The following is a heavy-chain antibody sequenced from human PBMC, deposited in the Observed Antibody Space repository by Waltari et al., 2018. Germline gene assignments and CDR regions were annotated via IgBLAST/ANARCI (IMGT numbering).Heavy chain of an antibody. Sequence: EVQLVQSGAEVKKPGESLKISCQGSGYRFPGYWLAWVRQMPGKGLEYMGIIYPDDSDVRYSPSFQGQVTISVDKSINTAYLQWSSLKASDTAMYYCARHIYSSGWYYYFDYWGQGTLVTVSS. D-gene: IGHD6-19*01. J-gene: IGHJ4*02. V-gene: IGHV5-51*01. CDR2: IYPDDSDV. CDR1: GYRFPGYW. CDR3: ARHIYSSGWYYYFDY.